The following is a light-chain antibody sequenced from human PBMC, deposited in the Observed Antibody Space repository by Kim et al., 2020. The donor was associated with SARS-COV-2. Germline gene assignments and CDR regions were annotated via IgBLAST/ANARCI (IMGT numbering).Light chain of an antibody. V-gene: IGKV3-20*01. CDR3: QQYGSPLT. CDR1: QSVSSTY. J-gene: IGKJ4*01. CDR2: GAS. Sequence: LSPCESATPSCRASQSVSSTYLAWYQPKPGQAPRLLIYGASSRTTGIPDRFSGSGSGTDFTLTISRLEPEDFAVYYCQQYGSPLTFGGGTKVDIK.